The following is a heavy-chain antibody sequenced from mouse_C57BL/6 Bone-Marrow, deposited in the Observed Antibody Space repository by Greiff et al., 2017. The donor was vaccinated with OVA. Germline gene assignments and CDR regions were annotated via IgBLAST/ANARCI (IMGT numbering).Heavy chain of an antibody. J-gene: IGHJ1*03. V-gene: IGHV10-1*01. D-gene: IGHD2-4*01. CDR3: VRDYDYDGYWYFDV. Sequence: EVQLVESGGGLVQPKGSLKLSCAASGFSFNTYAMNWVRQAPGKGLEWVARIRSKSNNYATYYADSVKDRFTISRDDSESMLYLQMNNLKTEDTAIYYWVRDYDYDGYWYFDVWGTGTTVTVSS. CDR2: IRSKSNNYAT. CDR1: GFSFNTYA.